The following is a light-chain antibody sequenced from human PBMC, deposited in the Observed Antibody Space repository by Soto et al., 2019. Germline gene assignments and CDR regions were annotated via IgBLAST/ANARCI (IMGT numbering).Light chain of an antibody. J-gene: IGLJ1*01. CDR1: SSNIGAGYD. CDR3: QSYDSSLSGRYV. Sequence: HSALTQPPSVSGAPGQRVTISCTGSSSNIGAGYDVHWYQQLPGTAPKLLIYGNSNRPSGVPDRFSGSKSGTSASLAITGLQAEDEADYYCQSYDSSLSGRYVFGTGTKVTVL. CDR2: GNS. V-gene: IGLV1-40*01.